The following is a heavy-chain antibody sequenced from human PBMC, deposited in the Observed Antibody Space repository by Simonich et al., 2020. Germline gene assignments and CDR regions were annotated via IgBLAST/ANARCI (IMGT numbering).Heavy chain of an antibody. V-gene: IGHV4-61*01. Sequence: QVQLQESGPGLGKPSETLSLTCAVSGYSISSGYYWGWILQPPGKGLEWIGYIYYSGGTNYNPSLKSRVTISVDTSKNQFSLKLSSVTAADTAVYYCARGISSGWYWYFDLWGRGTLVTVSS. CDR1: GYSISSGYY. J-gene: IGHJ2*01. CDR2: IYYSGGT. CDR3: ARGISSGWYWYFDL. D-gene: IGHD6-19*01.